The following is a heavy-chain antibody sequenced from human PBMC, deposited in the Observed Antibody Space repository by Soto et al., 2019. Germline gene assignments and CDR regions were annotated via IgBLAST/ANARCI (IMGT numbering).Heavy chain of an antibody. CDR1: GGSISSYY. J-gene: IGHJ4*02. CDR2: IYYSGST. CDR3: ARTYYDILTGPMTFFYFDQ. Sequence: PSETLSLTCTVSGGSISSYYWSWIRQPPGKGLEWIGYIYYSGSTNYNPSLKSRVTISVDTSKNQFSLKLSSVTAADTAVYYCARTYYDILTGPMTFFYFDQWRQRTMV. D-gene: IGHD3-9*01. V-gene: IGHV4-59*08.